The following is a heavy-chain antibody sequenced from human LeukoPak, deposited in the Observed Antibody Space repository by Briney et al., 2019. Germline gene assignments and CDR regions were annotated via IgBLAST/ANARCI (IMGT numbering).Heavy chain of an antibody. Sequence: SETLSLTCAVYGGSFSGYYWSWIRQPPGKGLEWIGEINHSGSTNYNPSLKSRVTISVDTSKNQFSLKLSSVTAADTAVYYCARAKRGSRNWFDPWGQGTLVTVSS. V-gene: IGHV4-34*01. CDR2: INHSGST. J-gene: IGHJ5*02. CDR1: GGSFSGYY. CDR3: ARAKRGSRNWFDP. D-gene: IGHD2-15*01.